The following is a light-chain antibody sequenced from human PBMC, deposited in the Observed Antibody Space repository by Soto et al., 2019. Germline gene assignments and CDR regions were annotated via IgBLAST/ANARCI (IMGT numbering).Light chain of an antibody. J-gene: IGKJ4*01. V-gene: IGKV1-5*03. CDR1: PSIHSW. CDR2: KAS. Sequence: DIQMTQSPSTLSASIGDRVTITFRASPSIHSWLAWYQQKPGKAPKLLIYKASSLQTGVPSRFSCSGSGTEFTLTISSLQPDEFATYYCQHYNSYSRTFGKGTKVAVK. CDR3: QHYNSYSRT.